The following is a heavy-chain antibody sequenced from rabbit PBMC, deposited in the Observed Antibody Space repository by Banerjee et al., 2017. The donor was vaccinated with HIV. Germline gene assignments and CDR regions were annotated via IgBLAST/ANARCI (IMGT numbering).Heavy chain of an antibody. CDR2: VSTGDGVT. CDR3: AKIDYIYDWRM. J-gene: IGHJ4*01. D-gene: IGHD6-1*01. CDR1: GFSFSSSYW. Sequence: QSLEESGGDLVKPGASLTLTCTASGFSFSSSYWMYWVRQAPGKGLEWIGCVSTGDGVTYYANWVNGRFTISKTSSTTVTLQMISLTAADTATYFCAKIDYIYDWRMWGPGTLVTVS. V-gene: IGHV1S40*01.